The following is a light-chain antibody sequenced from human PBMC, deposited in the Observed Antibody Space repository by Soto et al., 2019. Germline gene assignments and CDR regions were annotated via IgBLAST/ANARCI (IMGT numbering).Light chain of an antibody. CDR3: CSYARSNFVV. CDR1: RSDVGGHDY. Sequence: SGLNQPASVSGAPGQSITISCTGNRSDVGGHDYVSWYQQHPGKAPKLIIYEVRNRPSGVSNRFSGSKSGNTASLTISGLQTEDEADYYCCSYARSNFVVFVGGTKVTVL. CDR2: EVR. V-gene: IGLV2-14*01. J-gene: IGLJ2*01.